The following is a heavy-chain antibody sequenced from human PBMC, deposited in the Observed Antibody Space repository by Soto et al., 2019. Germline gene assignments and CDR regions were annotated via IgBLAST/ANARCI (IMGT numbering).Heavy chain of an antibody. J-gene: IGHJ3*02. CDR1: GHTFSTSYY. Sequence: ASVKVSCKASGHTFSTSYYIHWVRQAPGQGLEWMGIINPTGSMTSYSQRFQGRLTMTRDTSTSTDYMELSSLTSEDTAVYFGARGTGGDHDAFDIWGQGTMVTVSS. CDR3: ARGTGGDHDAFDI. CDR2: INPTGSMT. D-gene: IGHD2-8*02. V-gene: IGHV1-46*01.